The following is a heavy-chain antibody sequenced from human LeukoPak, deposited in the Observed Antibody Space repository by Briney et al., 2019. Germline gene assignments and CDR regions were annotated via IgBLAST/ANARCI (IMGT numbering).Heavy chain of an antibody. V-gene: IGHV4-4*02. CDR1: GGSISSSNW. CDR2: IYHSGST. J-gene: IGHJ4*02. Sequence: SETLSLTCAVSGGSISSSNWWSWIRQPPGKGLEWIGEIYHSGSTNYNPSLKSRVTISVDKSKTQFSLKLSSVTAADTAVYYCARSFYDSSGYPFDYWGQGTLVPVSS. D-gene: IGHD3-22*01. CDR3: ARSFYDSSGYPFDY.